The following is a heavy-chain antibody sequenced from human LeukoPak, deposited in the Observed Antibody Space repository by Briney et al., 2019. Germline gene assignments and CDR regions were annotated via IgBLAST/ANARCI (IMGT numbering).Heavy chain of an antibody. Sequence: PSETLSLTCAVSGGSISSSNWWSWVRQPPGKGLEWIGEIYHSGSTNYNPSLKSRVTISVDKSKNQFSLKLSSVTAADTAVYYCARGGLRNYNALDYWGQGTLVTVSS. J-gene: IGHJ4*02. CDR2: IYHSGST. CDR3: ARGGLRNYNALDY. CDR1: GGSISSSNW. D-gene: IGHD5-24*01. V-gene: IGHV4-4*02.